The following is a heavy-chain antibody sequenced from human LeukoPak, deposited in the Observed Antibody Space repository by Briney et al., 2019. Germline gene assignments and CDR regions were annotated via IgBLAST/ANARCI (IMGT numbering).Heavy chain of an antibody. D-gene: IGHD1-1*01. Sequence: ASVKVSCKTSGYTFTVHYMNWVRQAPGQGLEWMGRINPTTGVANYAQKFQGRITVTRDTSINTAYMELPSLTSDDTAVYYCARLDRNYYYLDVWGQGTTVTVSS. CDR3: ARLDRNYYYLDV. CDR2: INPTTGVA. V-gene: IGHV1-2*06. J-gene: IGHJ6*03. CDR1: GYTFTVHY.